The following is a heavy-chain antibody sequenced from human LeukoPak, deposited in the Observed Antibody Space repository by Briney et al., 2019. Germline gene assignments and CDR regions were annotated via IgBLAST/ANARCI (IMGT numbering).Heavy chain of an antibody. D-gene: IGHD2-21*01. CDR2: IDPGDSET. CDR3: SRHGGTFDCYNLDAFHI. J-gene: IGHJ3*02. Sequence: GASLQISCEGAGYNFTNFWIAWVRQFPGKGLEWMGMIDPGDSETRYSPSFQGQVTMSADKSINTAYLQWSSLKAADTAMYYCSRHGGTFDCYNLDAFHIWARGTMVTVSS. CDR1: GYNFTNFW. V-gene: IGHV5-51*01.